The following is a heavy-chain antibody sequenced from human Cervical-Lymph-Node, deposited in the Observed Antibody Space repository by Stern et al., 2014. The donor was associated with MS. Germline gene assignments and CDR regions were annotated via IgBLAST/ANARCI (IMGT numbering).Heavy chain of an antibody. CDR3: ARSPATPSGYDRFDY. V-gene: IGHV5-51*04. CDR2: IFPRDSNT. CDR1: GYLFDDYW. J-gene: IGHJ4*02. Sequence: EVQLVESGAEVKKPGESLKISCEASGYLFDDYWIGWVRQMSGRGLELVAIIFPRDSNTRYSPSVQGQGTISADKPISTAYLPWSSLKASDPAMYYCARSPATPSGYDRFDYWGQGALVTVSS. D-gene: IGHD5-12*01.